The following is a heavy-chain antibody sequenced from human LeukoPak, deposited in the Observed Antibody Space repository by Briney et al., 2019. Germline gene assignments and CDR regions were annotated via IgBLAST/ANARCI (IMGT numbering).Heavy chain of an antibody. Sequence: SETLSLTCTVSGGSISSYYWSWIRQPPGKGLEWIGYIYYSGSTNYNPSLKSRVTISVDTSKNQFSLKLSSVTAADTAVYYCARSVEGYCSGGSCYSYYYYMDVWGKGTTVTVSS. CDR2: IYYSGST. V-gene: IGHV4-59*01. J-gene: IGHJ6*03. CDR1: GGSISSYY. D-gene: IGHD2-15*01. CDR3: ARSVEGYCSGGSCYSYYYYMDV.